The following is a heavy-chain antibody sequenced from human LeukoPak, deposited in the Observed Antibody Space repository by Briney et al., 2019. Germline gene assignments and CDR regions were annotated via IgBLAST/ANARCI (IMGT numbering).Heavy chain of an antibody. CDR3: AKDLHTSSSSL. D-gene: IGHD6-6*01. Sequence: GGSLRLSCAASGFPFSPYGMHWVRQAPGKGLEWMAFIENDGSDKYFADSVKGRFTISRDNSKNTLYLQMNSLRAEDTAVYYCAKDLHTSSSSLWGQGTLVTVSS. J-gene: IGHJ4*02. CDR1: GFPFSPYG. CDR2: IENDGSDK. V-gene: IGHV3-30*02.